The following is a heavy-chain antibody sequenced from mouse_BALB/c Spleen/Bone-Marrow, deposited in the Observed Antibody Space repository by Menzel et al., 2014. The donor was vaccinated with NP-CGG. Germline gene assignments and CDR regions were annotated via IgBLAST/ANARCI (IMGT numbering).Heavy chain of an antibody. CDR3: ARQGVYYGKSYYAMDY. CDR1: GFTFSSYT. CDR2: ISNGGGST. J-gene: IGHJ4*01. Sequence: EVMLAESGGGLVQPGGSLKLSCAASGFTFSSYTMSWVRQTPEKRLEWVAYISNGGGSTYFPDPVKGRFTISRDNAKNTLYLQMSGLKSGDTAMYYCARQGVYYGKSYYAMDYWGQGTSVTVSS. V-gene: IGHV5-12-2*01. D-gene: IGHD2-1*01.